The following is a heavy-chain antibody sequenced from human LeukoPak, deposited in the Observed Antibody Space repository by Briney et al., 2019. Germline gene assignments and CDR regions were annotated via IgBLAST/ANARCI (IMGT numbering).Heavy chain of an antibody. V-gene: IGHV4-61*01. Sequence: SETLSLTCTVSGGSISSSSYYWSWIRQPPGKGLEWIGYIYYSGSTNYNPSLKSRVTISVDTSKNQFSLKLSSVTAADTAVYYCARSPLGTGTVDYWGQGTLVTVSS. J-gene: IGHJ4*02. CDR1: GGSISSSSYY. CDR2: IYYSGST. CDR3: ARSPLGTGTVDY. D-gene: IGHD1-1*01.